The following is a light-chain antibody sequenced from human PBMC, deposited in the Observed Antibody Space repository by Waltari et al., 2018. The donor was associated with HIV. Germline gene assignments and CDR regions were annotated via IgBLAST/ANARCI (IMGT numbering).Light chain of an antibody. CDR3: QQYYSSPWN. J-gene: IGKJ3*01. CDR1: QSVLYSSNNKNH. Sequence: DIVMTQSPDSLAVSLGERAPITCKSSQSVLYSSNNKNHIGWYQQKPGQPPRLLIYWASTRESGVPDRFSGSGSGTDFTLTISSLQAEDVAVYYCQQYYSSPWNFGPGTKVDIK. V-gene: IGKV4-1*01. CDR2: WAS.